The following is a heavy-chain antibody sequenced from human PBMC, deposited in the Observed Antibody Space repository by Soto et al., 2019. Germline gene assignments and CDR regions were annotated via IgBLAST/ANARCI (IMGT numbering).Heavy chain of an antibody. D-gene: IGHD4-17*01. CDR1: GFTFSNAW. CDR3: TTDGGGPGGGDYAVNY. CDR2: IKSKTDGGTT. Sequence: EVQLVESGGGLVKPGGSLRLSCAASGFTFSNAWMSWVRQAPGKGLEWVGRIKSKTDGGTTDYAAPVKGRFTISRDDSNNTLYLQMNSLKTEDTAVYYCTTDGGGPGGGDYAVNYWGQGTLVTVSS. V-gene: IGHV3-15*01. J-gene: IGHJ4*02.